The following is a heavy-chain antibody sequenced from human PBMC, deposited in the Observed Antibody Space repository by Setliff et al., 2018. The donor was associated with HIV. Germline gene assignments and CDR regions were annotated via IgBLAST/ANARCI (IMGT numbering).Heavy chain of an antibody. J-gene: IGHJ5*02. CDR3: TKEWGPSAQPINWFDP. V-gene: IGHV3-23*01. CDR2: IAGSGTNT. D-gene: IGHD3-16*01. CDR1: GFSFSSHV. Sequence: GGSLRLSCTASGFSFSSHVMTWARQAPGKGLEWVSSIAGSGTNTYYTDSVRGRFTLSRDNSRNTVFLQMNSLRVEDTAVYYCTKEWGPSAQPINWFDPWGQGTQVTVSS.